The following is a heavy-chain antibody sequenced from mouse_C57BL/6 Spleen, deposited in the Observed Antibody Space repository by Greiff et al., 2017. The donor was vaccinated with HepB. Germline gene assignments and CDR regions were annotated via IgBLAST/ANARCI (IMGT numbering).Heavy chain of an antibody. V-gene: IGHV14-3*01. CDR1: GFTIKTTY. CDR2: IDPANGNT. Sequence: EVQLQPSVAELVRPGASVQLSCPASGFTIKTTYMHWVKPRPEQGLEWIGRIDPANGNTTYAPKFPGTATITADTSSHTAYLQLSSLTSEDTAIYYCARGLGRDYWGQGTTLSVSS. CDR3: ARGLGRDY. J-gene: IGHJ2*01. D-gene: IGHD4-1*01.